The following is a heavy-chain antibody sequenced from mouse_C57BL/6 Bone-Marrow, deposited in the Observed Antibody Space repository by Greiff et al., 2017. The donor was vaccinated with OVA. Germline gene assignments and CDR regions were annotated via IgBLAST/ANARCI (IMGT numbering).Heavy chain of an antibody. CDR1: GYTFTSYW. CDR2: IDPSDSYT. Sequence: QVQLQQPGAELVKPGASVKLSCKASGYTFTSYWMQWVKQRPGQGLEWIGEIDPSDSYTNYNQKFKGKATLTVDKSSSTAYMQLSSLTSEDSAVYYCARNSYYINDVAWFAYWGQGTLVTVSA. J-gene: IGHJ3*01. D-gene: IGHD2-5*01. CDR3: ARNSYYINDVAWFAY. V-gene: IGHV1-50*01.